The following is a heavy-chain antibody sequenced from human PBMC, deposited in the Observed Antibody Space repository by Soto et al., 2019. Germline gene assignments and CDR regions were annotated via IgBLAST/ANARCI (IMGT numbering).Heavy chain of an antibody. CDR3: ARGVRGYSIKYYYYYYMDV. J-gene: IGHJ6*03. D-gene: IGHD4-4*01. CDR2: IYYSGST. CDR1: WGSIVDYD. Sequence: PLHPLTLPNTVSWGSIVDYDGRCILQHPGKGLEWIGYIYYSGSTNYNPSLKSRVTISVDTSKNQFSLKLSSVTAADTAVYYCARGVRGYSIKYYYYYYMDVWGKGTTVTVSS. V-gene: IGHV4-59*01.